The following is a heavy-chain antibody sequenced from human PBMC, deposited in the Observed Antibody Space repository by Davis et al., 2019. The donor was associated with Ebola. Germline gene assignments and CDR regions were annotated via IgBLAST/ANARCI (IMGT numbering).Heavy chain of an antibody. CDR1: GFTVSSYG. V-gene: IGHV3-33*01. J-gene: IGHJ6*02. Sequence: PAGSLRLSCAASGFTVSSYGMHWVRQAPGKGLEWVAVIWYDGSNKYYADSVKGRFTISRDNSKNTLYLQMNSLRAEDTAVYYCARGYCSSTSCYGMDVWGQGTTVTVSS. D-gene: IGHD2-2*01. CDR3: ARGYCSSTSCYGMDV. CDR2: IWYDGSNK.